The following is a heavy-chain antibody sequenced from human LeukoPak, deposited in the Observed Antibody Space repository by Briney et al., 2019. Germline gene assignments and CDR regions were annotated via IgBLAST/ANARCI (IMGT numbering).Heavy chain of an antibody. CDR3: ARINFRGSGTYYFDY. CDR2: ISTRDTFI. V-gene: IGHV3-21*01. CDR1: GFTFTTYS. J-gene: IGHJ4*02. Sequence: GGSLRLSCEASGFTFTTYSMTWVRQTPGEGLEWVSSISTRDTFINYADSVKGRFTISRDNVKKSLYLQMNSLRAEDTALYYCARINFRGSGTYYFDYWGQGTLVTVSS. D-gene: IGHD3-10*01.